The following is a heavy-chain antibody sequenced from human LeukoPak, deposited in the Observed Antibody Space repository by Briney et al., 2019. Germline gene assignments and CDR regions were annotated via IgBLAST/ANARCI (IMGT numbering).Heavy chain of an antibody. Sequence: GASVKVSCKASGYTFTSYDINWVRQATGQGLEWMGWMNPNSGNTGYAQKFQGRVTMTRNTSISTAYMELSSLRSEDTAVYYCARGPPRWRGGGHGYDYWGQGTLVTVSS. V-gene: IGHV1-8*01. CDR3: ARGPPRWRGGGHGYDY. J-gene: IGHJ4*02. CDR1: GYTFTSYD. D-gene: IGHD5-12*01. CDR2: MNPNSGNT.